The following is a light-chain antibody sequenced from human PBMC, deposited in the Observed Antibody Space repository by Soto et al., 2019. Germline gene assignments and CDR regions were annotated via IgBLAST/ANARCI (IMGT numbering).Light chain of an antibody. CDR1: SGHSSYA. CDR3: QTWGTGFWV. Sequence: QSVLTQSPSASASLGASVKLTCTLSSGHSSYAIAWHQQQPEKGPRYLMKLNSDGSHSKGDGILDRFSGSSSGAERYLTISSLQSEDEADYYCQTWGTGFWVFGGGTKLTVL. J-gene: IGLJ3*02. CDR2: LNSDGSH. V-gene: IGLV4-69*01.